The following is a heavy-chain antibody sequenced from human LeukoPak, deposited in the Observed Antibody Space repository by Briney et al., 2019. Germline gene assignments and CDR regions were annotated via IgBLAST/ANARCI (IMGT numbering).Heavy chain of an antibody. Sequence: PGGSLLLSCSAPGFTFRSDGMPWVRQAPGKGLEWVALIRYDGSNQTYADSVKDRYTISRDNSKNTLYLQMNSLRAEDRAVYYCAKAHKRHRGLWIFEYRSCPDYWGQGTLVTVSS. CDR1: GFTFRSDG. V-gene: IGHV3-30*02. D-gene: IGHD2-2*03. CDR2: IRYDGSNQ. CDR3: AKAHKRHRGLWIFEYRSCPDY. J-gene: IGHJ4*02.